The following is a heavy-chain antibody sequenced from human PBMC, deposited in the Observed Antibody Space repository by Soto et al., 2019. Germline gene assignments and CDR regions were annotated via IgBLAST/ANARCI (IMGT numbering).Heavy chain of an antibody. CDR2: INPNSGGT. CDR1: GYTFTSYG. J-gene: IGHJ4*02. Sequence: GASVKVSCKASGYTFTSYGISWVRQAPGQGLEWMGWINPNSGGTNYAQKFQGRVTMTRDTSISTAYMELSRLRSDDTAVYYCARDPIAAALREIDYWGQGTLVTVSS. V-gene: IGHV1-2*02. D-gene: IGHD6-13*01. CDR3: ARDPIAAALREIDY.